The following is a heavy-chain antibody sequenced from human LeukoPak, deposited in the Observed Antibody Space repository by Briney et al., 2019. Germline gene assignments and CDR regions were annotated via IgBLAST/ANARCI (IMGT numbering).Heavy chain of an antibody. Sequence: SETLSLTCTVSGGSISTYYWSWIRQPPGKGLEWIGYIYYSGSTNYNPSLKSQVTISADTSKNQFSLKLSSVTAADTAVYYCARSRSGGWPDYHYWGQGTLVIVS. J-gene: IGHJ4*02. V-gene: IGHV4-59*01. CDR1: GGSISTYY. CDR2: IYYSGST. D-gene: IGHD6-25*01. CDR3: ARSRSGGWPDYHY.